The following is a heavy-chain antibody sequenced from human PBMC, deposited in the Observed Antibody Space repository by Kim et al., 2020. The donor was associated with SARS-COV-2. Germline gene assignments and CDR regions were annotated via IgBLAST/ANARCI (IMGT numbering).Heavy chain of an antibody. CDR1: GFTFGDYA. CDR3: TRDSAYYGSGKQGWFDP. CDR2: IRSKAYGGTT. V-gene: IGHV3-49*03. J-gene: IGHJ5*02. D-gene: IGHD3-10*01. Sequence: GGSLRLSCTASGFTFGDYAMSWFRQAPGKGLEWVGFIRSKAYGGTTEYAASVKGRFTISRDDSKSIAYLQMNSLKTEDTAVYYCTRDSAYYGSGKQGWFDPWGQGTLVTVSS.